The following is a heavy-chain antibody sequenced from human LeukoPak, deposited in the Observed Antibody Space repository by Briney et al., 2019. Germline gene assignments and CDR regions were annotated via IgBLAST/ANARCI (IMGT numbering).Heavy chain of an antibody. CDR3: AKVATNAYFDY. CDR2: TLHGGTTT. CDR1: GLNFQTTD. J-gene: IGHJ4*02. V-gene: IGHV3-23*01. Sequence: GGSLRLSCVDSGLNFQTTDITWVRQAPGKGLECISETLHGGTTTYYAASVKGRFTLSRDNARNTLYLQMDSLRAEDTAVYYCAKVATNAYFDYWGQGTLVTVSS.